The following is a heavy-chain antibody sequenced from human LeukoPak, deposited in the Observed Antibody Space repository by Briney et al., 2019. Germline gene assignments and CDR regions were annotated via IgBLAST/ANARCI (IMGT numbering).Heavy chain of an antibody. CDR1: GGSISSGDYY. CDR2: IYHSGST. CDR3: VRVRDPKDYMDV. V-gene: IGHV4-30-2*01. J-gene: IGHJ6*03. Sequence: KASETLSLTCTVSGGSISSGDYYWSWIRQPPGKGLEWIGYIYHSGSTYYNPSLKSRVNISVDRSKNQFSLKLSSVTAADTAVYYCVRVRDPKDYMDVWGKGTTVTVSS.